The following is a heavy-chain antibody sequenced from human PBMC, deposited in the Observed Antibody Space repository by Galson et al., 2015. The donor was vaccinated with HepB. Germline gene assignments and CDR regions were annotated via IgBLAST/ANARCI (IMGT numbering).Heavy chain of an antibody. Sequence: SLRLSCAASGFTFSSYAMHWVRQAPGKGLEWVAVISYDGSNKYYADSVKGRFTISRDNSKNTLYLQMNSLRAEDTAVYYCASSLFSGWPYWGQGTLVTVSS. CDR3: ASSLFSGWPY. J-gene: IGHJ4*02. CDR2: ISYDGSNK. D-gene: IGHD6-19*01. V-gene: IGHV3-30*04. CDR1: GFTFSSYA.